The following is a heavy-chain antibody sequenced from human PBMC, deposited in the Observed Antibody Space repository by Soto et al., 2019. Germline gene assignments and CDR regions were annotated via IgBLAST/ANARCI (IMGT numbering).Heavy chain of an antibody. CDR1: GGSISSGGYY. J-gene: IGHJ4*02. D-gene: IGHD4-17*01. V-gene: IGHV4-30-4*01. CDR3: ARLDYGDYDIDY. CDR2: IYYSGST. Sequence: SETLSLTCTVSGGSISSGGYYWSWIRQPPGKGLEWIGYIYYSGSTYYNPSLKSRVTISVDTSKNQFSLKLSSVTAADTAVYYCARLDYGDYDIDYWGQGTLVTVSS.